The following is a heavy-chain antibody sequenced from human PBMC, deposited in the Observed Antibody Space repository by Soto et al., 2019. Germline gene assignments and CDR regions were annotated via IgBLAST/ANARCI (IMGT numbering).Heavy chain of an antibody. V-gene: IGHV1-69*02. CDR3: AFDVALGVVCFHH. CDR2: IIPTLGLR. D-gene: IGHD3-3*01. Sequence: QVQLVQSGAEVKKPGSSVKVSCKASGGTFNSYTISWVRQAPGQGLQWMGRIIPTLGLRNYAQDFQDRVTITADKSTDTAYMELSSLRSEDTAVYYCAFDVALGVVCFHHWGQGTLVTVSS. CDR1: GGTFNSYT. J-gene: IGHJ4*02.